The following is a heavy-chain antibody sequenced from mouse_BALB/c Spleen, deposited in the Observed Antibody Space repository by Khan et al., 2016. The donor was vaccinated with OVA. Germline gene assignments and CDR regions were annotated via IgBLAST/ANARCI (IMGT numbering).Heavy chain of an antibody. J-gene: IGHJ4*01. CDR1: GYSITRDYA. Sequence: QLQESGPGLVKPSQSLSLTCTVTGYSITRDYAWNWIRQFPGNKLEWMGYITNSGSTNYNPSLKSRISITRDTSKHQFFLQLNSVTTEDTATYYCASELGRYYAMDYWGQGTSVTVSS. CDR3: ASELGRYYAMDY. D-gene: IGHD4-1*01. V-gene: IGHV3-2*02. CDR2: ITNSGST.